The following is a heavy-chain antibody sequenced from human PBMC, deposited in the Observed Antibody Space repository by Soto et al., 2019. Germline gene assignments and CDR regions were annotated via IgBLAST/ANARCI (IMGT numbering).Heavy chain of an antibody. CDR3: ARDVSNWVVAANLDY. CDR2: IWYDGSNK. Sequence: GGSLRLSCAASGFTFSSYGMHWVRQAPGKGLEWVAVIWYDGSNKYYADSVKGRFTISRDNSKNTLYLQMNSLRAEDTAVYYCARDVSNWVVAANLDYWGQGTLVTVSS. V-gene: IGHV3-33*01. J-gene: IGHJ4*02. CDR1: GFTFSSYG. D-gene: IGHD2-15*01.